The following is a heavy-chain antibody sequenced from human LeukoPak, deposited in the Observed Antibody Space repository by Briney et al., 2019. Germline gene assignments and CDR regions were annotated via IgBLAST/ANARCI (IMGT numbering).Heavy chain of an antibody. Sequence: GGSLRHSCAASGFSFSNYAMGWVRQAPGKGLEWVSGISGSGVTTYSADSVKGRLSISRDNFKNTLYLQMKSLRAEDTAVYFCAKVTSERRYCSGGGCYSPFDYWGRGTLVTVST. V-gene: IGHV3-23*01. J-gene: IGHJ4*02. CDR1: GFSFSNYA. D-gene: IGHD2-15*01. CDR3: AKVTSERRYCSGGGCYSPFDY. CDR2: ISGSGVTT.